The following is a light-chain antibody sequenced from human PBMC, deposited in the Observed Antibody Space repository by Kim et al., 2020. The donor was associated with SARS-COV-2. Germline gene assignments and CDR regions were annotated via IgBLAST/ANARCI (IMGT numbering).Light chain of an antibody. CDR2: GAS. Sequence: FAPGERAHLPCGANPSVTSNFLAWYQPKPGQPPRLLLYGASNRVTGLPERFSGSWYGTEFTFNIRRLDPEDFAVYFCQQYGNSRYTLGQGNKLEL. J-gene: IGKJ2*01. CDR3: QQYGNSRYT. CDR1: PSVTSNF. V-gene: IGKV3-20*01.